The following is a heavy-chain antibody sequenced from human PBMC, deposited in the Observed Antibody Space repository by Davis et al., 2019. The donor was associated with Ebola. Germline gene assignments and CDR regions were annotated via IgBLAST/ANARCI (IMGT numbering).Heavy chain of an antibody. CDR3: ARAGNYASPHHFDY. J-gene: IGHJ4*02. CDR1: GFTFSSYS. CDR2: ISSSSSYI. Sequence: GESLKISCAASGFTFSSYSMNWVRQAPGKGLEWVSSISSSSSYIYYADSVKGRFTISRDNAKNSLYLQMNSLRAEDTAVYYCARAGNYASPHHFDYWGQGSLVTVSS. D-gene: IGHD1-7*01. V-gene: IGHV3-21*01.